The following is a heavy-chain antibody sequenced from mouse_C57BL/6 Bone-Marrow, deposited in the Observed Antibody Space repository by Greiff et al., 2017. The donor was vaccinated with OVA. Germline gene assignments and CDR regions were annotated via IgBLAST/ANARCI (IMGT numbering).Heavy chain of an antibody. Sequence: DVMLVESGGGLVKPGGSLKLSCAASGFTFSSYAMSWVRQTPEKRLEWVATISDGGSYTYYPDNVKGRFTISRDNAKNNLYLQMSHLKSEDTAMYYCARERGIYYGNYTDYWGQGTTLTVSS. V-gene: IGHV5-4*01. CDR3: ARERGIYYGNYTDY. J-gene: IGHJ2*01. CDR1: GFTFSSYA. D-gene: IGHD2-1*01. CDR2: ISDGGSYT.